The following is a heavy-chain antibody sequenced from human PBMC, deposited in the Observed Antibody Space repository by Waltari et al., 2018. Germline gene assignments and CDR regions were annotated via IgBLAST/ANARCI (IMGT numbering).Heavy chain of an antibody. V-gene: IGHV4-39*01. CDR2: IYYRGST. CDR1: GGSISSSSYY. Sequence: QLQLQESGPGLVKPSETLSLTCTVSGGSISSSSYYWGWIRQPPGKGLEWIGSIYYRGSTYNNPSLKRRVTISVDTSKNQFSLKLSSVTAADTAVYYCARRETAMVSHYFDYWGQGTLVTVSS. D-gene: IGHD5-18*01. CDR3: ARRETAMVSHYFDY. J-gene: IGHJ4*02.